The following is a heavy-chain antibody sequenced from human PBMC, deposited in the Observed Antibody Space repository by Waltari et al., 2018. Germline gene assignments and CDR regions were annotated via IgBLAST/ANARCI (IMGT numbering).Heavy chain of an antibody. CDR2: IPHSGDS. J-gene: IGHJ5*02. CDR1: GESLSSSDW. V-gene: IGHV4-4*02. D-gene: IGHD2-21*02. Sequence: QVQLQESGPGLVKSSETLSLTCTVSGESLSSSDWWTWVRQSPGKGLEWIGEIPHSGDSDYHPSLKGRVTISADRSRNQFSLNLNSVTAADTAVYYCARARYFGLLFAWFDPWGQGTLVTVSS. CDR3: ARARYFGLLFAWFDP.